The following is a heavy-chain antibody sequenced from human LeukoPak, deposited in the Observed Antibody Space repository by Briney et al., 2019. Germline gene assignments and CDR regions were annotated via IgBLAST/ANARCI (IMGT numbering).Heavy chain of an antibody. CDR1: GFTFDDYA. CDR3: TRNTVTVHFDY. D-gene: IGHD4-17*01. V-gene: IGHV3-49*03. CDR2: IRSKAFGGTP. J-gene: IGHJ4*02. Sequence: GRSLRLSCSASGFTFDDYAVSWFRQAPGKGLEWVGFIRSKAFGGTPEYAASVRGRFTISRDDSKSIAYLQMNSLKTEDTAVYYCTRNTVTVHFDYWSQGTLVTVSS.